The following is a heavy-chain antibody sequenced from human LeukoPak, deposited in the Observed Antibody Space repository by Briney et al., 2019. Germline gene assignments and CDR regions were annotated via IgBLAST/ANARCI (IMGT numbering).Heavy chain of an antibody. D-gene: IGHD3-10*01. CDR1: GGSISSSSYY. CDR2: IYHSGST. CDR3: AKDEMWFGESLGFDP. V-gene: IGHV4-39*07. J-gene: IGHJ5*02. Sequence: KPSETLSLTCTVSGGSISSSSYYWGWIRQPPGKGLEWIGNIYHSGSTYYNPSLESRVTISVDTSKNQFSLKLNSVTAADTAVYYCAKDEMWFGESLGFDPWGQGTLVTVSS.